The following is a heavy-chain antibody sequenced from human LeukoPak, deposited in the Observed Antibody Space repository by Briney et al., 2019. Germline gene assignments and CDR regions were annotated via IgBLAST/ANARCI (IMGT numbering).Heavy chain of an antibody. J-gene: IGHJ5*02. Sequence: GGSLRLSCAASGFTFSSYAMHWVRQAPGKGLEWVAVISYDGSNKYYADSVKGQFTISRDNSKNTLYLQMNSLRAEDTAVYYCAGDFRYSGAAAPWGQGTLVTVSS. CDR3: AGDFRYSGAAAP. D-gene: IGHD6-13*01. CDR2: ISYDGSNK. V-gene: IGHV3-30*01. CDR1: GFTFSSYA.